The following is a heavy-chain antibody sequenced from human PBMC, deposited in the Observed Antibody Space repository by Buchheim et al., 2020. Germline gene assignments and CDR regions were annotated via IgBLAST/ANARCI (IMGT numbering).Heavy chain of an antibody. CDR2: INSDGSRT. D-gene: IGHD1-26*01. CDR3: TKESTSGSFNGLLDY. Sequence: EVQLVESGGGSVQPGGSLRLSCVVSGLTFSSHWMHWVRQAPGKGLVWVSRINSDGSRTVYADSVKGRFTISREHAKSKMYLQVNNLRAEDTAVYYCTKESTSGSFNGLLDYWGQGTL. CDR1: GLTFSSHW. J-gene: IGHJ4*02. V-gene: IGHV3-74*01.